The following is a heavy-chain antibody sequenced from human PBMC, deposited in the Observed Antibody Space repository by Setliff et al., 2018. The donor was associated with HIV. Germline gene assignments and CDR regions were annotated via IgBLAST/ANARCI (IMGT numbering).Heavy chain of an antibody. CDR2: INYRGNT. CDR3: ARHSPNVGVRGDAFDI. V-gene: IGHV4-39*01. D-gene: IGHD2-8*01. CDR1: GGSISTSRYY. Sequence: SETLSLTCTVSGGSISTSRYYWGWIRQPPGKGLEWIGSINYRGNTYYNPSLKSRVTISLDTSRTQFSLRLSSVTAADTAVYYCARHSPNVGVRGDAFDIWGQGQWSPSPQ. J-gene: IGHJ3*02.